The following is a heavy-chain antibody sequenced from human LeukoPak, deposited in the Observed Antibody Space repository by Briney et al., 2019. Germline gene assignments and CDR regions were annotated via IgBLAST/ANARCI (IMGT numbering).Heavy chain of an antibody. J-gene: IGHJ4*02. D-gene: IGHD2-2*01. V-gene: IGHV3-30*02. Sequence: GGSLRLSCAACGFTFSSYGMHWVRQAPGKGLEWVAFIRYDGSNKYYADSVKGRFTISRDNSKNTLYLQMNSLRAEDTAVYYCAKDQLGYCSSTSCCPFDYWGQGTLVTVSS. CDR2: IRYDGSNK. CDR3: AKDQLGYCSSTSCCPFDY. CDR1: GFTFSSYG.